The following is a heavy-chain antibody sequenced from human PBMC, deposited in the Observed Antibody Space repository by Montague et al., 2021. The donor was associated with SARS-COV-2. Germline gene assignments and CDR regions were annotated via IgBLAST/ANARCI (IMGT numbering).Heavy chain of an antibody. D-gene: IGHD3-22*01. V-gene: IGHV4-39*02. J-gene: IGHJ3*01. CDR3: ARLKRYFDSSGSPSAFDX. Sequence: SETLCLTCTVSGGSVTNSIDYWAWIRQPPGKGLEWIGSIYYTGNTYYNPSLKSRVTISVVTSKNHFTLKLISVTAAETAVYYCARLKRYFDSSGSPSAFDXWGQGTKVTVSS. CDR2: IYYTGNT. CDR1: GGSVTNSIDY.